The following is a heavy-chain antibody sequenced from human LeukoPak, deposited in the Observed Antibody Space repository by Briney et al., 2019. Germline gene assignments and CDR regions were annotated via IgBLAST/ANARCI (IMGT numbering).Heavy chain of an antibody. CDR3: AKEGTYYDSSGFYTH. J-gene: IGHJ4*02. V-gene: IGHV3-23*01. D-gene: IGHD3-22*01. CDR1: GLTFSSFA. CDR2: VSGSGGAT. Sequence: GGSLRLSCAASGLTFSSFAMRWVRQAPGKGLEWVSSVSGSGGATYYADSVKGRFTISRDNSKNTLFLQMSSLRVEDTAIYYCAKEGTYYDSSGFYTHWGQGTLVALSS.